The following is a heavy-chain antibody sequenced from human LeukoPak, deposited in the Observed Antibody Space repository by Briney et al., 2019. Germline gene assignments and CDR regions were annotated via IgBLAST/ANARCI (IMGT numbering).Heavy chain of an antibody. CDR1: GFTFSSYG. D-gene: IGHD6-19*01. CDR2: IWYDGSNK. J-gene: IGHJ4*02. Sequence: PGGSLRLSCAASGFTFSSYGMHWVRQAPGKGLEWVAVIWYDGSNKYYADSVKGRFTISRDNSKNTLYLQMNSLRAEDTALYYCAKQVAVAGIDYWGQGTLVTVSS. CDR3: AKQVAVAGIDY. V-gene: IGHV3-33*06.